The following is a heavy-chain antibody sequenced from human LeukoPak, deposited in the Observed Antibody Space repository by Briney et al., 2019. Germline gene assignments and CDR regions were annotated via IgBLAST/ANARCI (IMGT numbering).Heavy chain of an antibody. D-gene: IGHD3-10*01. V-gene: IGHV3-30*02. CDR3: AKTGSRDQGGLDY. CDR2: IRYDGSNK. Sequence: PGGSLRLSCAASGFTFSSYGMHWVRQAPGKGLEWVAFIRYDGSNKYYADSVKGRFTISRDNAKNSLYLQMNSLRAEDTAVYYCAKTGSRDQGGLDYWGQGTLVTVSS. J-gene: IGHJ4*02. CDR1: GFTFSSYG.